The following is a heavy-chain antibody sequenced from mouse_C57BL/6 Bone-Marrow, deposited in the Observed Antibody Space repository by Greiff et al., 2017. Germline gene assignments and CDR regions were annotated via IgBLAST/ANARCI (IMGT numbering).Heavy chain of an antibody. V-gene: IGHV1-7*01. CDR3: ASYDYDLAWFAY. J-gene: IGHJ3*01. CDR1: GYTFTSYW. D-gene: IGHD2-4*01. CDR2: INPSSGYT. Sequence: VQGVESGAELAKPGASVKLSCKASGYTFTSYWMHWVKQRPGQGLEWIGDINPSSGYTNYNQKFKGKATLTADKSSSTAYMQLSSLTYEDSAYYCGASYDYDLAWFAYWGQGTLVTVSA.